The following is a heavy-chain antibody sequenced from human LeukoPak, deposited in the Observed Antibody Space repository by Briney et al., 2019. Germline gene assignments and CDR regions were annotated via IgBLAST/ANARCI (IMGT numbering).Heavy chain of an antibody. CDR1: GFTFSSYC. D-gene: IGHD3-22*01. Sequence: GGSLRLSCAASGFTFSSYCMHWVRQAPGKGLEWVAFIRYDGSNKYYADSVKGRFTISRDNSKNTLYLQMNSLRAEDTAVYYCAKVAPRQEYYDSSGYIFDYWGQGTLVTVSS. J-gene: IGHJ4*02. CDR3: AKVAPRQEYYDSSGYIFDY. CDR2: IRYDGSNK. V-gene: IGHV3-30*02.